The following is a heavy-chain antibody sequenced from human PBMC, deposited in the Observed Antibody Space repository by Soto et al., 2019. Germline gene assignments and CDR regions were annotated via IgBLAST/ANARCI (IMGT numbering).Heavy chain of an antibody. V-gene: IGHV3-48*03. D-gene: IGHD2-2*01. Sequence: GGSLRLSCAASGFTFSSSEMYWVRQAPGKGLEWVSYIHPGGQIIFYADSVKGRFTISRDNAKNSVYLQMNNLRAEDTAVYYCARRGSSWGQGTMVTVSS. CDR2: IHPGGQII. CDR3: ARRGSS. CDR1: GFTFSSSE. J-gene: IGHJ3*01.